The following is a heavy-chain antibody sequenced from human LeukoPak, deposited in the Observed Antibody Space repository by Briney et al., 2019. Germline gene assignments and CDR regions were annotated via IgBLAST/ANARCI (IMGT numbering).Heavy chain of an antibody. V-gene: IGHV1-18*01. Sequence: ASVKVSCKASGYTFTSYAMHWVRQAPGQGLEWMGWISAYNGNTNYAQKLQGRVTMTTDTSTSTAYMELRSLRSDDTAVYYCASGPDIVVVPAATAFDYWGRGTLVTVSS. D-gene: IGHD2-2*01. CDR3: ASGPDIVVVPAATAFDY. J-gene: IGHJ4*02. CDR1: GYTFTSYA. CDR2: ISAYNGNT.